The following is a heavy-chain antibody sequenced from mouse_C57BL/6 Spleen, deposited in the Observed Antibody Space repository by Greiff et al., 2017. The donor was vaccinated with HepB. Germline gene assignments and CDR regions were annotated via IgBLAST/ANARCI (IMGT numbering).Heavy chain of an antibody. CDR1: GYTFTNYW. J-gene: IGHJ1*03. Sequence: VQLQQPGAELVRPGTSVKMSCKASGYTFTNYWIGWAKQRPGHGLEWIGDIYPGGGYTNYNEKFKGKATLTADKSSSTAYMQFSSLTSEDSAIYYCARRWGDWYFDVWGTGTTVTVAS. V-gene: IGHV1-63*01. D-gene: IGHD2-3*01. CDR2: IYPGGGYT. CDR3: ARRWGDWYFDV.